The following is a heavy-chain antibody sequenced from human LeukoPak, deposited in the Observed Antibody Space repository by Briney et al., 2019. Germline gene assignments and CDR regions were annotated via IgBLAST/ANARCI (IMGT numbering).Heavy chain of an antibody. D-gene: IGHD6-13*01. CDR3: ARDSAGNDY. V-gene: IGHV3-7*01. Sequence: GGSLRLSCEASGFTFSTYLMSWVRQAPGKGLEWVANIKQDGSEKYYVDSVKGRFTISRDNAKNSLYLQMNSLRAEDTAMYYCARDSAGNDYWGQGTLVTVSS. CDR1: GFTFSTYL. CDR2: IKQDGSEK. J-gene: IGHJ4*02.